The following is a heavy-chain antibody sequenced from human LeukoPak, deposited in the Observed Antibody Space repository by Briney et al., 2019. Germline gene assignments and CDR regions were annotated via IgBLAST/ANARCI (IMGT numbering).Heavy chain of an antibody. CDR1: GFTFSSYA. CDR3: AKDTGYSYGFDY. CDR2: ISGSGGST. Sequence: QPGGSLRLSCAASGFTFSSYAMSWVRQAPGKGLEWVSAISGSGGSTYYADSVKGRFTISRDNSKDKLYLQMNSLRAEDTAVYYCAKDTGYSYGFDYWGQGTLVTVSS. V-gene: IGHV3-23*01. D-gene: IGHD5-18*01. J-gene: IGHJ4*02.